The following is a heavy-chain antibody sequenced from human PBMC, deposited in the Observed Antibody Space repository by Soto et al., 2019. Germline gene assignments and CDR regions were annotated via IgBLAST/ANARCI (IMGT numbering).Heavy chain of an antibody. J-gene: IGHJ5*02. V-gene: IGHV3-23*01. CDR3: AKGLSGSGACQGFDP. Sequence: EVQLLESGGGLVQPGGSLRLSCAASAFTFSRFAMSWVRQTPGNGLEWVSAISGGGDNTFYADSVKGRFTISRDNSKNTLYLQMNGLRVEDTAVYYCAKGLSGSGACQGFDPWGQGTLVTVSS. CDR1: AFTFSRFA. D-gene: IGHD3-10*01. CDR2: ISGGGDNT.